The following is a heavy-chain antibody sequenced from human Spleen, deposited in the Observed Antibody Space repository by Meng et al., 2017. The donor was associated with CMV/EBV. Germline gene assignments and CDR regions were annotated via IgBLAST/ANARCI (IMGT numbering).Heavy chain of an antibody. CDR3: VKDMKGGNSDYYYFGMDV. D-gene: IGHD2/OR15-2a*01. V-gene: IGHV3-9*01. CDR1: GFTFSSYS. CDR2: IAWNSRSI. Sequence: SLKISCAASGFTFSSYSMNWVRQAPGEGLEWVSGIAWNSRSIHYADSVKGRFTISRDNAKNSLYLQMNSLRAEDTAFYYCVKDMKGGNSDYYYFGMDVWGQGTAVTVSS. J-gene: IGHJ6*02.